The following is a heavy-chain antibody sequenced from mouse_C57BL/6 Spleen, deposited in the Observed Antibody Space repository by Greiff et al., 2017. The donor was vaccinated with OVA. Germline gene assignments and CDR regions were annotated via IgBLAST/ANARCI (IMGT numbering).Heavy chain of an antibody. J-gene: IGHJ3*01. CDR1: GYTFTSYW. CDR3: ARGGSSTSWFAY. Sequence: QVQLQQPGAELVMPGASVKLSCKASGYTFTSYWMHWVKQRPGQGLEWIGEIDPSDSYTNYNQKFKGKSTLTVDKSSSTAYMQLSSLTSEDSAVFYFARGGSSTSWFAYWGQGTLVTVSA. D-gene: IGHD1-1*01. V-gene: IGHV1-69*01. CDR2: IDPSDSYT.